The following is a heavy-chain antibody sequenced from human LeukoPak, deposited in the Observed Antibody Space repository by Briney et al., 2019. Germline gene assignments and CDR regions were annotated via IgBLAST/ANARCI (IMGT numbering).Heavy chain of an antibody. CDR2: IIPIFGTA. V-gene: IGHV1-69*13. D-gene: IGHD6-19*01. CDR1: GRTFSSYA. CDR3: AREAGYSSGWYPDY. J-gene: IGHJ4*02. Sequence: ASVKVSCKASGRTFSSYAISWVRQAPGQGLEWMGGIIPIFGTANYAQKFQGRVTITADESTSTAYMELSSLRSEDTAVYYCAREAGYSSGWYPDYWGQGTLVTVSS.